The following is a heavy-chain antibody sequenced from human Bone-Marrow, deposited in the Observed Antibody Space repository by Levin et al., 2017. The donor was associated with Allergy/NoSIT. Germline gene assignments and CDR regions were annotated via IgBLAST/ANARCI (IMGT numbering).Heavy chain of an antibody. CDR3: AKEKWLQFGAPVDY. V-gene: IGHV3-23*01. CDR1: GFILSNYD. Sequence: PTGGSLRLSCAVSGFILSNYDITWVRQAPGKGLEWVAGTSGGGGSPYYADSVKGRFTTTGDKSRNTVYLQMNDLRVEDTAIYYCAKEKWLQFGAPVDYWGQGTLVTVSS. D-gene: IGHD5-24*01. CDR2: TSGGGGSP. J-gene: IGHJ4*02.